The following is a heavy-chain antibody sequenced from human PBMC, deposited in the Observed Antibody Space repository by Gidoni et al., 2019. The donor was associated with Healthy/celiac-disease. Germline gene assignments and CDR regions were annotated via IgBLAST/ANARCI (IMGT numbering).Heavy chain of an antibody. Sequence: EVQLVESGGGLVQHGGALRLSCAACGFTFSSYSMNWVRQAPGKGLEWVSYISSSSSTIYYADSVKGRLTISSDNAKNSLYLQMNSLRDEDTAVYYCARDKIVYDYYYGMDVWGQGPTVTVSS. CDR2: ISSSSSTI. CDR1: GFTFSSYS. J-gene: IGHJ6*02. CDR3: ARDKIVYDYYYGMDV. D-gene: IGHD2-8*01. V-gene: IGHV3-48*02.